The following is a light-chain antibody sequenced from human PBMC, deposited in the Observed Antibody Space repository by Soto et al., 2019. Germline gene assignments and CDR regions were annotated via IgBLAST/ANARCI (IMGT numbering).Light chain of an antibody. Sequence: QSVLTQPPSASGSPGQAVTISCTGTSSDVGGYNYVSWYQQHPGNAPKLMIDEVTKRPSGVPDRFSGSKSGNTASLTVSGLQAEDEGDYYCSSSAGSTKLVFGGGTKLTV. CDR2: EVT. V-gene: IGLV2-8*01. CDR3: SSSAGSTKLV. J-gene: IGLJ2*01. CDR1: SSDVGGYNY.